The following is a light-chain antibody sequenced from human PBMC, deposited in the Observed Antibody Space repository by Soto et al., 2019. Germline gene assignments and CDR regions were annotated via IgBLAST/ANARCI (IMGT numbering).Light chain of an antibody. CDR1: QTISSW. CDR2: KAS. CDR3: QHYNSYSEA. Sequence: DIQMTQSHSTLSGSVGDRVTITCRASQTISSWLAWYQQKPGKAPKLLIYKASTLKSGVPSRFSGSGSGTEFTLTISSLHPDDFATYYCQHYNSYSEALGQGTKVDIK. V-gene: IGKV1-5*03. J-gene: IGKJ1*01.